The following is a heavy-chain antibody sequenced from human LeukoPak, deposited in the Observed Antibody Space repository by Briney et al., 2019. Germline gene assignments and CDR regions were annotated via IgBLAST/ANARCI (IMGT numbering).Heavy chain of an antibody. D-gene: IGHD5-18*01. CDR2: IYTSGST. Sequence: SETLSLTCTVSGGSISNYYWSWIRQPAGKGLEWIGRIYTSGSTNYNPSLKSRVTISVDTSKNQFSLKLSSVTAADTAVYYCARGKDTAMGLFDYWGQGILVTVSS. CDR3: ARGKDTAMGLFDY. CDR1: GGSISNYY. V-gene: IGHV4-4*07. J-gene: IGHJ4*02.